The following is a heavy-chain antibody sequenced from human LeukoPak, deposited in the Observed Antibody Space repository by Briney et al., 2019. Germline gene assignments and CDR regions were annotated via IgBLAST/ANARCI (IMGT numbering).Heavy chain of an antibody. CDR1: GFTVSSNY. CDR3: AKAGGNTAMVGFFDY. D-gene: IGHD5-18*01. CDR2: ISGSGGST. J-gene: IGHJ4*02. V-gene: IGHV3-23*01. Sequence: PGGSLRLSCAASGFTVSSNYMSWVRQAPGKGLEWVSAISGSGGSTYYADSVKGRFTISRDNSKNTLYLQMNSLRAEDTAVYYCAKAGGNTAMVGFFDYWGQGTLVTVSS.